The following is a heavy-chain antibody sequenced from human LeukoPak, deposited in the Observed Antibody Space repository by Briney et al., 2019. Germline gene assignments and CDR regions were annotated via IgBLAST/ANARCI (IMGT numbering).Heavy chain of an antibody. CDR1: GDSISPYY. V-gene: IGHV4-59*01. CDR3: ARVSEGYGGNSAFDF. CDR2: FFYRGSA. D-gene: IGHD4-23*01. Sequence: SETLSLTCTVSGDSISPYYRSWIRQPPGKGLEWVGYFFYRGSANYNASLKSRVTISLDTSKNQFSLKLSSVTAADTAVYYCARVSEGYGGNSAFDFWGQGTLVTVSS. J-gene: IGHJ4*02.